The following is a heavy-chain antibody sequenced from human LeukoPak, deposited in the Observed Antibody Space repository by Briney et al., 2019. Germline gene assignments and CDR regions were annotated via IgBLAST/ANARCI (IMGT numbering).Heavy chain of an antibody. Sequence: PGGSLRLSCAASGFTFSSYAMHWVRHAPGKGLEWVAVISYDGSNKYYADSVKGRFTISRDNSKNTLYLQMNSLRAEDTAVYYCARDFGSGGYLAYYFDYWGQGTLVTVSS. CDR1: GFTFSSYA. J-gene: IGHJ4*02. V-gene: IGHV3-30*04. CDR2: ISYDGSNK. CDR3: ARDFGSGGYLAYYFDY. D-gene: IGHD3-10*01.